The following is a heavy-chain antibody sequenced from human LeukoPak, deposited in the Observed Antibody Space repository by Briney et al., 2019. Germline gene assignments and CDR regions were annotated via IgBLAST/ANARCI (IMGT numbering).Heavy chain of an antibody. Sequence: PSETLSLTCTVSGGSISSSSYYWGWIRQPPGKGLEWIGSIYYSGSTYYNPSLKSRVTISVDTSKNQFSLKLSSVTAADTAVYYCARVRYFDWLPHQPIDYWGQGTLVTVSS. CDR2: IYYSGST. CDR3: ARVRYFDWLPHQPIDY. CDR1: GGSISSSSYY. V-gene: IGHV4-39*07. D-gene: IGHD3-9*01. J-gene: IGHJ4*02.